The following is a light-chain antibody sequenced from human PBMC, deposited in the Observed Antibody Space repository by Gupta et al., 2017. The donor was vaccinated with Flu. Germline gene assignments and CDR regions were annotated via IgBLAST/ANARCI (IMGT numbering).Light chain of an antibody. J-gene: IGKJ2*01. V-gene: IGKV3-20*01. CDR2: GTS. CDR3: QQYGSSPPMYT. Sequence: EVVLTQSPGTLSLSPGERATLSCRASQSVGSSFLAWYQQRLGQPPRLLIYGTSKRATGIPDRFTGSGSGTDFTLIISRLEPEDFAVYYCQQYGSSPPMYTFGPGTKLEIK. CDR1: QSVGSSF.